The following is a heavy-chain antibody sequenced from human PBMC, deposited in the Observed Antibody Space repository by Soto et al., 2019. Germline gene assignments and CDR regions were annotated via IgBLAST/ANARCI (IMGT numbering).Heavy chain of an antibody. D-gene: IGHD3-16*02. J-gene: IGHJ6*02. CDR2: INHSGST. CDR1: GGSFSGYY. V-gene: IGHV4-34*01. Sequence: SETLSLTCAVYGGSFSGYYWSWIRQPPGKGLEWIGEINHSGSTNYNPSLKSRVTISVDTSKNQFSLKLSSVTAADTAVYYCARVILWDDYVWGSYRYMFYYGMDVWGQGTTVTVSS. CDR3: ARVILWDDYVWGSYRYMFYYGMDV.